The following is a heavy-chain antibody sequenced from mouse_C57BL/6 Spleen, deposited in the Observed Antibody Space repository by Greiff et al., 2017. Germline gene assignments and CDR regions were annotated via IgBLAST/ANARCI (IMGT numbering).Heavy chain of an antibody. CDR2: IWSGGST. J-gene: IGHJ2*01. CDR3: ARRGDYSNYYYFDY. D-gene: IGHD2-5*01. V-gene: IGHV2-2*01. Sequence: QVQLQQSGPGLVQPSQSLSITCTVSGFSLTSYGVHWVRQSPGTGLEWLGVIWSGGSTDDNAAFISRLSISKDNSKGQVFFKMNSLQADDTAIYYCARRGDYSNYYYFDYWGQGTTLTVSS. CDR1: GFSLTSYG.